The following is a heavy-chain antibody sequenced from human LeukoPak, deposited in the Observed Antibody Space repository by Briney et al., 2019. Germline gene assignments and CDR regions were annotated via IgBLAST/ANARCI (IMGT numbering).Heavy chain of an antibody. CDR3: FGPRSY. CDR1: GFTFDDYT. Sequence: GGSLRLSCAASGFTFDDYTMHWVRQAPGKGLEWVSLISWDGGSTYYADSVKGRFTISRDNSKNTLYLQMSSLRAEDTAVYYCFGPRSYWGQGTLVTVSS. J-gene: IGHJ4*02. V-gene: IGHV3-43*01. D-gene: IGHD1-14*01. CDR2: ISWDGGST.